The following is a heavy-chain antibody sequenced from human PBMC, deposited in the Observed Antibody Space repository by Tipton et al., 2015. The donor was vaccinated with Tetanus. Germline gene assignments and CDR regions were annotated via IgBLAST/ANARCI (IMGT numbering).Heavy chain of an antibody. CDR3: ARDVTGTASGRR. J-gene: IGHJ4*02. CDR1: GFAFSSYL. D-gene: IGHD1-14*01. V-gene: IGHV3-7*01. Sequence: SLRLSCAASGFAFSSYLMTWVSQAPGKGLELVASLKHDATEEYYVDSVKGRFAISRDNARNLLFLQMNGLRVEDTAVYYCARDVTGTASGRRWGQGTLVTVSS. CDR2: LKHDATEE.